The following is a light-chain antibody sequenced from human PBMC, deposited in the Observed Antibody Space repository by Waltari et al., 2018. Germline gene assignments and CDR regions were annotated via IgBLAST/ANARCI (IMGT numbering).Light chain of an antibody. CDR1: QSISSL. V-gene: IGKV1-5*03. CDR3: QQFDSYSYT. Sequence: DIQMTQSPSTLSASVGDRVTITCRASQSISSLLAWYQKKPGKAPKLLISNASSLESGVPSRFSGSVSGTEFTLTISSLQPDDFSTYYCQQFDSYSYTFGQGTKLEIK. J-gene: IGKJ2*01. CDR2: NAS.